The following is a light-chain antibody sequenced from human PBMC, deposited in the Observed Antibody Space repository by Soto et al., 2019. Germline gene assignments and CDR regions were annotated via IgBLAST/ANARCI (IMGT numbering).Light chain of an antibody. Sequence: DIQMTQSPSSLSASVGDRVTVTCRASQSITTYLNWFQHRPGKAPKLLIYATSSVPSVVPSRFSGSGSGTDFTLTISSLQPEDFATYSCQQTYTTPWTFGQGTKVEI. J-gene: IGKJ1*01. CDR2: ATS. CDR3: QQTYTTPWT. CDR1: QSITTY. V-gene: IGKV1-39*01.